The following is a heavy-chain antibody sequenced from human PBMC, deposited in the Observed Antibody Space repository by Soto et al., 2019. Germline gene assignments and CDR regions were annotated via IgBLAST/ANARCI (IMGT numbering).Heavy chain of an antibody. V-gene: IGHV1-69*16. CDR3: ARNGTYSSSLSQYSGMDV. CDR1: GGTFYNFI. J-gene: IGHJ6*02. CDR2: IVPMLGTP. D-gene: IGHD1-26*01. Sequence: SVKGSCKASGGTFYNFIMNWVRQTPVRGLEWMGGIVPMLGTPTYAEKFKGRVTISATGSTSTMYMEVTSLRSEDTAIYYCARNGTYSSSLSQYSGMDVWGQGTTVTVSS.